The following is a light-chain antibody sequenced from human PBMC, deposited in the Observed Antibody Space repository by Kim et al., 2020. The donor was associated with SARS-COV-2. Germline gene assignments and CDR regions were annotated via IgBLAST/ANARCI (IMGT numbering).Light chain of an antibody. CDR3: QRYNSAPWT. Sequence: ASVGDRVTITCRASQDISNNLAWYQHKPAKAPKLLIYAASALQSEVPSRFSGSGSGTEFTLTISSLQPDDVATFYCQRYNSAPWTFGQGTKVDIK. J-gene: IGKJ1*01. CDR1: QDISNN. V-gene: IGKV1-27*01. CDR2: AAS.